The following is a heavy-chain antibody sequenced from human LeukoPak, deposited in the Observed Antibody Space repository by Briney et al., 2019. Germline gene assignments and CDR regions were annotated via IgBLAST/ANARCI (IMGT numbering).Heavy chain of an antibody. Sequence: ETLSLTCTVSGGSITSYYWSWIRQPAGKGLEWIGRIYTSGSTNYNPSLKSRVTMSVDTSKNQFSLKLSSVTAADTAVYYCARDHHCSGGSCYSYDYYYYYMDVWGKGTTVTVSS. J-gene: IGHJ6*03. CDR2: IYTSGST. CDR3: ARDHHCSGGSCYSYDYYYYYMDV. D-gene: IGHD2-15*01. CDR1: GGSITSYY. V-gene: IGHV4-4*07.